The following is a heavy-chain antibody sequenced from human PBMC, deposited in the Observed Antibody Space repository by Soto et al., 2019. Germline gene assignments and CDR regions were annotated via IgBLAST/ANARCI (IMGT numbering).Heavy chain of an antibody. Sequence: PGGSLRLSCTASGFTFSDYYMNWIRQAPGKGLEWVSYISSSHGYTNYADSVKGRFTISRDNARNSLHLQMNSLRAEDTAVYYCARVGAVAGTGNYYFDYWGQGTLVTVSS. CDR1: GFTFSDYY. J-gene: IGHJ4*02. D-gene: IGHD6-19*01. CDR2: ISSSHGYT. V-gene: IGHV3-11*05. CDR3: ARVGAVAGTGNYYFDY.